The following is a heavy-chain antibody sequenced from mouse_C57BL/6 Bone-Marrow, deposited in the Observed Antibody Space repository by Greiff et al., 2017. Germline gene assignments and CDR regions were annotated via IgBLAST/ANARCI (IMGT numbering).Heavy chain of an antibody. J-gene: IGHJ4*01. CDR2: IYPGNSDT. CDR1: GYTFTSYW. CDR3: TRPPYYSNYGYAMDY. Sequence: VQLQQSGTVLARPGASVKMSCKTSGYTFTSYWMHWVKQRPGQGLEWIGAIYPGNSDTSYNQKFKGKAKLTAVTSAGTAYMELSSLTNEESAVYYCTRPPYYSNYGYAMDYWGQGTSVTVSS. D-gene: IGHD2-5*01. V-gene: IGHV1-5*01.